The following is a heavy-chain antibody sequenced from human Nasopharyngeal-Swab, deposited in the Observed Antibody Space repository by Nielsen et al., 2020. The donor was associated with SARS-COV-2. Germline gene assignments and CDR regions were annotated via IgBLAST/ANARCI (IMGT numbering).Heavy chain of an antibody. V-gene: IGHV3-30*04. J-gene: IGHJ4*02. D-gene: IGHD1-26*01. Sequence: GESLKISCAASGFTFSSYAMHWVRQAPGKGLEWVAVISYDGSNKYYADSVKGRFTISRDNSKNTLYLQMNSLRAEDTAVYYCARLGGGGGNYWGQGTLVTFSS. CDR1: GFTFSSYA. CDR3: ARLGGGGGNY. CDR2: ISYDGSNK.